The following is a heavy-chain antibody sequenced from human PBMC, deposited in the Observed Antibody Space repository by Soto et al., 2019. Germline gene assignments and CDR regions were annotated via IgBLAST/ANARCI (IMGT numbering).Heavy chain of an antibody. J-gene: IGHJ6*02. D-gene: IGHD3-22*01. CDR3: ARDRYYDSSGYYYYGMDV. V-gene: IGHV4-31*03. CDR2: IYYSGST. Sequence: SETLSLTCPVSGCSISSGCYYWSWIRQHPGEGLEWIGYIYYSGSTYYNPSLKSRATISVDTSKNQFSLKLSSVTAADTAVYYCARDRYYDSSGYYYYGMDVWGQGTTVTVSS. CDR1: GCSISSGCYY.